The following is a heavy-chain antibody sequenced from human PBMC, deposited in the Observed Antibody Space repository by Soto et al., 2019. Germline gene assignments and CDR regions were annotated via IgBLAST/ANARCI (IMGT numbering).Heavy chain of an antibody. CDR2: ISAYNGNK. J-gene: IGHJ4*02. CDR3: ARAPNSFDY. CDR1: GYTFTSYG. Sequence: QVQLVQSGAEVKKPGASVKVSCKASGYTFTSYGISWVRQAPGQGLEWMGWISAYNGNKKYAQKLQGRVTMTTDTSTSPAYMELRRLRSDDTALYYSARAPNSFDYWRQGTLVTVSS. V-gene: IGHV1-18*01.